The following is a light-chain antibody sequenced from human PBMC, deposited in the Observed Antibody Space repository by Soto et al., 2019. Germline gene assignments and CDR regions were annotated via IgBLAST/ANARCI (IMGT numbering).Light chain of an antibody. CDR1: QSVYNNY. Sequence: DIVLTQSPATLSLSPGERATLSCRASQSVYNNYIAWYQQSPGQAPRVLIYGASTRATGTPDRFSGSGSGTDFTFTISRLEPEDSAVYYCQQYGNSVTFGGGTKVDIK. CDR2: GAS. J-gene: IGKJ4*01. CDR3: QQYGNSVT. V-gene: IGKV3-20*01.